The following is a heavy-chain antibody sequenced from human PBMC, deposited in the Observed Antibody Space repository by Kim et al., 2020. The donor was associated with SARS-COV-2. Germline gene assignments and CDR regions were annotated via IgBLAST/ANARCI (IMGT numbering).Heavy chain of an antibody. CDR2: IIPFLGIT. D-gene: IGHD2-15*01. V-gene: IGHV1-69*04. CDR3: SREGRYCSGSDCYDYGMDV. J-gene: IGHJ6*02. Sequence: SVKVSCKASGGTFSSYAISWVRQAPGQGLEWMGRIIPFLGITNFAQKFQGRVTITADKSTSTAYMGLSSLRSEDTAVFYCSREGRYCSGSDCYDYGMDVWGQGTTVTVSS. CDR1: GGTFSSYA.